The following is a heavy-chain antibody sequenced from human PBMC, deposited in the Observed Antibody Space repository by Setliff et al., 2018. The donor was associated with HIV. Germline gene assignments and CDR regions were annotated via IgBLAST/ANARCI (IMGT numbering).Heavy chain of an antibody. V-gene: IGHV1-69*10. D-gene: IGHD3-10*01. Sequence: GASVKVSCKASGDTSSTYAINWARQAPGQGLEWMGQFIPILDITNYAQKFQGRVTSTADKSTNTMYMEMTSLTSEDTAVYYCAGPRGDEAFDIWGQGTMVTVSS. CDR1: GDTSSTYA. J-gene: IGHJ3*02. CDR2: FIPILDIT. CDR3: AGPRGDEAFDI.